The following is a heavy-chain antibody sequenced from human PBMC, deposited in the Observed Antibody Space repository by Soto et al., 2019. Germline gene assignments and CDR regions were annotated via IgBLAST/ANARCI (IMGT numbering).Heavy chain of an antibody. CDR3: AKDSNKYSSSLRGRYFDY. V-gene: IGHV3-23*01. Sequence: EVQLLESGGGLVQRGGSWRRSCAASGSPLASYVMSWFGQAQGRGLEGVPGIRGGGSNTFYANSVRGRFTISRDNSKNTLLLQMNSLGAEDTAVYYCAKDSNKYSSSLRGRYFDYWGQGIGVTVSS. D-gene: IGHD4-4*01. CDR1: GSPLASYV. CDR2: IRGGGSNT. J-gene: IGHJ4*02.